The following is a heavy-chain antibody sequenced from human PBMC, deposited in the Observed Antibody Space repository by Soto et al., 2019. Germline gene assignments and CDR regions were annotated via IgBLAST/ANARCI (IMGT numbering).Heavy chain of an antibody. CDR3: AKDQSTVGRPLDY. V-gene: IGHV3-30*18. Sequence: PGGSLRLSCAASGVTFSNYALHWVRQAPGKGLEWMAVISSDGSNKYYADSVKGRFTISRDNSKNTLYLQMNSLRSEDTAVYYCAKDQSTVGRPLDYWGQGTLVTVSS. D-gene: IGHD4-17*01. J-gene: IGHJ4*02. CDR1: GVTFSNYA. CDR2: ISSDGSNK.